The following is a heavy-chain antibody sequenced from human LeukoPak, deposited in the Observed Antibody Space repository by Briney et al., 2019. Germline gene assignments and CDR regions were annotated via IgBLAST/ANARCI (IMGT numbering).Heavy chain of an antibody. CDR1: GFTFSVYA. D-gene: IGHD2-2*02. CDR3: AKEHDYTNDAPEGGFDS. V-gene: IGHV3-23*01. J-gene: IGHJ4*02. CDR2: ISGSSSHT. Sequence: PGGSLRLSCAASGFTFSVYAMSWVRQAPGKGLEWVSGISGSSSHTKDADFVRGRFTIYRDNSRNTLFLQLNSLTAEDTAVYYCAKEHDYTNDAPEGGFDSWGQGSMLSVSS.